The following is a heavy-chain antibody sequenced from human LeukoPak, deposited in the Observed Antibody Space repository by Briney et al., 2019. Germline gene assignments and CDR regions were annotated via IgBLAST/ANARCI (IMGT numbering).Heavy chain of an antibody. CDR3: ARGSVTTFYYYGMDL. CDR1: GFTVSSNY. D-gene: IGHD4-11*01. J-gene: IGHJ6*04. Sequence: GGSLRLSCAASGFTVSSNYMSWVRQAPGKGLEWVSVIYSGGSTYYADSVKGRFTISRDNSKNTLYLQMNSLRAEDTAVYYCARGSVTTFYYYGMDLWGKGTTVTVSS. V-gene: IGHV3-53*05. CDR2: IYSGGST.